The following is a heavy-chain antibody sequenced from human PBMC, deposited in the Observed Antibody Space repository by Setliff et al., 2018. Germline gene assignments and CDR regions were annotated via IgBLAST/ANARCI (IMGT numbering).Heavy chain of an antibody. J-gene: IGHJ3*02. V-gene: IGHV4-39*07. Sequence: SETLSLTCTVSNGSVSTTSHYWGWIRQPPGKGLEWFGEINQSGSGDYNPSFKGRVTISVDTSKKQFSLTLTSVTAADTALYYCRQAVVGRDVFDIWGQGTVVTVSS. CDR3: RQAVVGRDVFDI. CDR1: NGSVSTTSHY. CDR2: INQSGSG. D-gene: IGHD1-1*01.